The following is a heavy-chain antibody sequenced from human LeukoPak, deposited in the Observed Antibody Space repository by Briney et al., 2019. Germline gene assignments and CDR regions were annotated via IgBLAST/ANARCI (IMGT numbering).Heavy chain of an antibody. V-gene: IGHV1-2*02. D-gene: IGHD6-19*01. J-gene: IGHJ4*02. CDR2: INPNSGGT. Sequence: ASVKVSCKASGYNFAGYYMHWVRQAPGQGLEWMGWINPNSGGTNYAQKFQGRVTMTRDTSISTAYMELSRLRSDDTAVYYCARARPGIAVAGIDYWGQGTLVTVSS. CDR3: ARARPGIAVAGIDY. CDR1: GYNFAGYY.